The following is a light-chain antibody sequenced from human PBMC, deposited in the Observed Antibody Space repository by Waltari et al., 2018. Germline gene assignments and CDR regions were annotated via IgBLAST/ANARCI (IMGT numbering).Light chain of an antibody. CDR2: QDS. Sequence: SYELTQPPSVSVSPGQTASITCSGDKLGDTYACWYQQKPGQSPVLVIYQDSKRPSGIPERFAGSISGNTATLTISGTQAMDEADYYCQAWDSSTAVFGGGTKLTVL. CDR3: QAWDSSTAV. CDR1: KLGDTY. V-gene: IGLV3-1*01. J-gene: IGLJ2*01.